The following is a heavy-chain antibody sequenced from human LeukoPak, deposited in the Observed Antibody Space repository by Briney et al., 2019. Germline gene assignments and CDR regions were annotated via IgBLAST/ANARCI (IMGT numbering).Heavy chain of an antibody. D-gene: IGHD6-19*01. CDR3: ARDSRTTGWYGPAS. CDR2: ISSDGTNT. Sequence: GGSLRLSCAASGFTFSNNWMHWVRQAPGKGLVWVSRISSDGTNTAYADPVKGRFTISRDNAKNTLYLQMNSLRGDDTAIYYCARDSRTTGWYGPASWGRGTLVTVSS. J-gene: IGHJ5*02. CDR1: GFTFSNNW. V-gene: IGHV3-74*01.